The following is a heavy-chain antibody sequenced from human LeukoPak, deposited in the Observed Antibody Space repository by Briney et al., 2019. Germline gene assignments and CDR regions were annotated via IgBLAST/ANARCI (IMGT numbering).Heavy chain of an antibody. CDR1: GFTFSSCS. Sequence: GESLKISCAASGFTFSSCSMNWVRQAPGKGLEWVSSISSSSSYIYYADSVKGRFTISRDNAKNSLYLQMNSLRAEDTAVYYCARVRVAVAGFSDYWGQGTLVTVSS. V-gene: IGHV3-21*01. J-gene: IGHJ4*02. CDR3: ARVRVAVAGFSDY. D-gene: IGHD6-19*01. CDR2: ISSSSSYI.